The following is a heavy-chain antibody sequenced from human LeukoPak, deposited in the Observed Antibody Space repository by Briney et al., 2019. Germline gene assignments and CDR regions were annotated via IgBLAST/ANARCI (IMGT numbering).Heavy chain of an antibody. CDR2: INHSGST. D-gene: IGHD3-9*01. CDR3: ARQITYYDILTGYQYYFDY. V-gene: IGHV4-34*01. Sequence: SETLSLTCAVYGGSFSGYYWSWIRQPPGKGLEWIGEINHSGSTNYNPSLKSRVTISVDTSKNQFSLKLSSVTAADTAVYYCARQITYYDILTGYQYYFDYWGQGTLVTVS. J-gene: IGHJ4*02. CDR1: GGSFSGYY.